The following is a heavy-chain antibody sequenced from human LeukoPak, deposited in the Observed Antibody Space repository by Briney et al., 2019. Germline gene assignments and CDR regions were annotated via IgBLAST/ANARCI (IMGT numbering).Heavy chain of an antibody. CDR3: AKVPNYYATTTYYG. V-gene: IGHV3-23*01. CDR1: GFIFSDYA. CDR2: ISDSKRGGTT. Sequence: PGGPLRLSCAASGFIFSDYAMSWVRHAPGKGREWGSAISDSKRGGTTYYADSVKGRFTMYRDTSKNTLYLHMSTLRVEDTAVYYCAKVPNYYATTTYYGWGQGTLVAVSS. D-gene: IGHD3-10*01. J-gene: IGHJ4*02.